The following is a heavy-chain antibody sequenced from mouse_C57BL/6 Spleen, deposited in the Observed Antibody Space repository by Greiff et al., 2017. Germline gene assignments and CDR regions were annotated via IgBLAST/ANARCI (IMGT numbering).Heavy chain of an antibody. D-gene: IGHD1-1*01. CDR1: GFSLTSYG. CDR2: IWGVGST. CDR3: ASEGHYYGSGGFAY. Sequence: QVHVKQSGPGLVAPSQSLSITCTVSGFSLTSYGVDWVRPSPGKGLEWLGVIWGVGSTNYNSALKSRLSISKDNSKSQVFLKMNSLQTDDTAMYYCASEGHYYGSGGFAYWGQGTLVTVSA. V-gene: IGHV2-6*01. J-gene: IGHJ3*01.